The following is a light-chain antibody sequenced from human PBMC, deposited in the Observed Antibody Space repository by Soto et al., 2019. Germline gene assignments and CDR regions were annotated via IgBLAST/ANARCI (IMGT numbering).Light chain of an antibody. J-gene: IGKJ4*01. CDR1: QDIAIY. V-gene: IGKV1-9*01. CDR2: AAS. CDR3: QQLRMYPST. Sequence: IQFTQSPSSLSASVRERFTITCRASQDIAIYLAWYQQKPGEAPKLLIYAASTLYGGVPSRFSGSGSGTDFALTITSLQAEDFATYYCQQLRMYPSTFGGGTKVDIK.